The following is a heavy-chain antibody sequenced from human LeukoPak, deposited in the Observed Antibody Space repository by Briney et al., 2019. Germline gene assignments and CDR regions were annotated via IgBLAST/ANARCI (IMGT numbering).Heavy chain of an antibody. CDR2: IWNDESNN. CDR1: GFTFSSTG. CDR3: AKVYGTIATAVQLRATYFDY. J-gene: IGHJ4*02. D-gene: IGHD4-17*01. V-gene: IGHV3-33*06. Sequence: PGGSLSLSCAASGFTFSSTGMHWVRHGQGKGRRLVRLIWNDESNNVYADSVKGRFTISRANTKNTVHLQMNNLRAADAAVCYCAKVYGTIATAVQLRATYFDYWGGGALVTVA.